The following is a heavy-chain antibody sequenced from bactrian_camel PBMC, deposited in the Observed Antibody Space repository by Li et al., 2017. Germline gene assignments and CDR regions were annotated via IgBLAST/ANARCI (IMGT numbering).Heavy chain of an antibody. D-gene: IGHD6*01. Sequence: HVQLVESGGGSVQAGGSLRLSCARSTWKYSTYCMGWFRQAPGKEREWVAGIDSDGTTSYTDSVKDRFTLSVDNAKNTVYLQMNRLQPEDTAMYYCAAGGRDSCYQSYDYVYWGQGTQVTVS. CDR2: IDSDGTT. V-gene: IGHV3S53*01. CDR3: AAGGRDSCYQSYDYVY. J-gene: IGHJ4*01. CDR1: TWKYSTYC.